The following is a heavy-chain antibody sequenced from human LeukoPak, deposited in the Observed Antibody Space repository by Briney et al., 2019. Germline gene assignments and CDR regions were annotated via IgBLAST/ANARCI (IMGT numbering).Heavy chain of an antibody. J-gene: IGHJ4*02. V-gene: IGHV3-23*01. CDR3: AKDPPYYYGSGSYSPRGGFDY. CDR2: ISGSGGST. CDR1: GFTFSSYA. D-gene: IGHD3-10*01. Sequence: GGSLRLSCAASGFTFSSYAMSWVRQAPGKGLGWVSAISGSGGSTYYADSVKGRFTISRDNSKNTLYLQMNSLRAEDTAVYYCAKDPPYYYGSGSYSPRGGFDYWGQGTLVTVSS.